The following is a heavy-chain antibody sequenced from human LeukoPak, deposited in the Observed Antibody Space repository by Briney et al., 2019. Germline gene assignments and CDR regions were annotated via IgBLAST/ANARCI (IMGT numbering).Heavy chain of an antibody. J-gene: IGHJ4*02. CDR1: GFPFSSYW. CDR3: TRVGYIDEGIDY. D-gene: IGHD5-24*01. Sequence: GGSLRLSCVASGFPFSSYWMTWVRQAPGKGLEWVANIKQDGSKKSYVDSVKGRFTTSRDNAKNSLYLQMNSLRAEDTAIYYCTRVGYIDEGIDYWGQGTLVTVSS. V-gene: IGHV3-7*04. CDR2: IKQDGSKK.